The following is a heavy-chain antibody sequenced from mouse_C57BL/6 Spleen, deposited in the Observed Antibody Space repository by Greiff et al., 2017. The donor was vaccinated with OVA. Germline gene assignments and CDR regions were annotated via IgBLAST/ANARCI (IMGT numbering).Heavy chain of an antibody. D-gene: IGHD1-1*01. CDR3: ARDGYYYGKGYFDY. Sequence: VQLQQPGAELVKPGASVKLSCKASGYTFTSYWMHWVKQRPGQGLEWIGMIHPNSGSTNYNEKFKSKATLTVDKSSSTAYMQLSSLTSEDSAVYYGARDGYYYGKGYFDYWGQGTTLTVSS. CDR2: IHPNSGST. V-gene: IGHV1-64*01. J-gene: IGHJ2*01. CDR1: GYTFTSYW.